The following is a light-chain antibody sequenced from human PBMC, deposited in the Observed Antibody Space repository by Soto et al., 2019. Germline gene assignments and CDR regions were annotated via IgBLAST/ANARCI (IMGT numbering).Light chain of an antibody. CDR1: QSVSNNY. CDR2: GAS. V-gene: IGKV3-20*01. CDR3: QQYGSSGT. J-gene: IGKJ1*01. Sequence: DIVLTQSPGTLSLSPGEGATLSCRASQSVSNNYLAWYQQKPGQAPRLLIYGASNRATGIPDRFSGSWSGTDFTLTISRLEPEDFAVYYCQQYGSSGTFGQGTKVDIK.